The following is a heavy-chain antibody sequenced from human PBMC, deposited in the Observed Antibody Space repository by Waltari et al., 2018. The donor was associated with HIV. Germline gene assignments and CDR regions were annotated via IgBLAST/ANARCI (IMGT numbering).Heavy chain of an antibody. V-gene: IGHV4-34*02. J-gene: IGHJ4*02. Sequence: QVQLQQWGAGLLKPSETLSLTCAVYGGSFSDYYWSWIRQPPGKGLEWIGEIDQRRNTNDNPSLKGRVTISLDTSKNQFSLKLTSVTAADTALYYCATLRSITEGPPIDSWGQGTLVTVSS. CDR1: GGSFSDYY. CDR2: IDQRRNT. CDR3: ATLRSITEGPPIDS.